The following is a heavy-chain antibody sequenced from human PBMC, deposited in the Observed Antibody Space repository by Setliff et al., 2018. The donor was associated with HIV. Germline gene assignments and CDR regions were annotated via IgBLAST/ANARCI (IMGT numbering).Heavy chain of an antibody. CDR2: LIPIFGTT. CDR1: GGTFSSYA. J-gene: IGHJ4*03. Sequence: SVKVSCKASGGTFSSYAISWVRQAPGQGLEWMGRLIPIFGTTNSAQKFQGRVTITADKSTSTAYMELSSLRFEDTAMYYCARGATITYYFDYWGQGTTVTVSS. CDR3: ARGATITYYFDY. V-gene: IGHV1-69*06. D-gene: IGHD5-12*01.